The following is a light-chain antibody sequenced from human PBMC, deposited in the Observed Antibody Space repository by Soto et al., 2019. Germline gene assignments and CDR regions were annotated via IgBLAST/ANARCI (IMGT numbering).Light chain of an antibody. CDR3: QQYITSPVT. CDR2: GAS. CDR1: QSLSRND. V-gene: IGKV3-20*01. J-gene: IGKJ4*01. Sequence: EIVLTQSPGTLSLSPGERATLSCRASQSLSRNDLAWYQQKPGQAPRLLIFGASSRATGIPDRFSGSGSGTDFTLTISRLETEDFAVYYCQQYITSPVTFGGGTKVEIK.